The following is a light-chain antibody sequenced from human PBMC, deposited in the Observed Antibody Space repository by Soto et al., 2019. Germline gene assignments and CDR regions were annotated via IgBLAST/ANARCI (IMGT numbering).Light chain of an antibody. CDR2: DAS. J-gene: IGKJ1*01. CDR1: QSISSW. CDR3: QQYNTYRGT. V-gene: IGKV1-5*01. Sequence: DIQVTQSPSTLSASVGDRVTITCRASQSISSWLAWYQQKPGKAPNLLIYDASSLESGVPSRFSGSGSGTEFTLTISSLQPDDFATYYCQQYNTYRGTFGQGTKVDIK.